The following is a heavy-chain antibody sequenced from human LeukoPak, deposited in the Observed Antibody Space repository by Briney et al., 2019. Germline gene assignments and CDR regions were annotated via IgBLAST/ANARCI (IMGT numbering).Heavy chain of an antibody. CDR2: ISAYNGNT. V-gene: IGHV1-18*01. Sequence: ASVKVSCKASGYTFTSYGISWVRQAPGQGLEWMGWISAYNGNTNYAQKLQGRVNMTTDTSTSTAYMELTSLRSDDTAVYYCARDESSSSWLYYWGQGTLVTVSS. CDR1: GYTFTSYG. D-gene: IGHD6-13*01. J-gene: IGHJ4*02. CDR3: ARDESSSSWLYY.